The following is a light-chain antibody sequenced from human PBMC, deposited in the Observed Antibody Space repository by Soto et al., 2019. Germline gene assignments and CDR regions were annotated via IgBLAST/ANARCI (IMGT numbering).Light chain of an antibody. J-gene: IGKJ5*01. Sequence: DIQMTQSPSTLSSSVGDRVTITCRASQSISSWLAWYQQKPGKAPKLLIYAASSLQSGVPSRFSGSGSGTDFTLTISSLQPEDFATYYCQQSDSTVITFGQGTRLEIK. V-gene: IGKV1-39*01. CDR3: QQSDSTVIT. CDR2: AAS. CDR1: QSISSW.